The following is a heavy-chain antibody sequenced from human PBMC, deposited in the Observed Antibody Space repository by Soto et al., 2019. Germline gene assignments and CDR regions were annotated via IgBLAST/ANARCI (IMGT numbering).Heavy chain of an antibody. CDR3: ARESGDWPLNWFDP. D-gene: IGHD2-21*02. J-gene: IGHJ5*02. CDR2: ITSDGKSK. Sequence: VGSLRLSCAASGFNFTNHWMHWVRQAPGKGLVWVSRITSDGKSKAYAESVKGRFAISRDNAKNTVYLQMNGLTVEDTAVYYCARESGDWPLNWFDPWGQGTLVTVSS. CDR1: GFNFTNHW. V-gene: IGHV3-74*01.